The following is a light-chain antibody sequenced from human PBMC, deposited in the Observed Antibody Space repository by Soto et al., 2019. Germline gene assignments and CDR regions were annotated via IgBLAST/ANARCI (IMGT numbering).Light chain of an antibody. CDR3: SSYTSSSTRV. CDR2: DVS. V-gene: IGLV2-14*01. CDR1: NSDVGGYNY. J-gene: IGLJ1*01. Sequence: QSVLTQPASVSGSPGQWITISCTGSNSDVGGYNYVSWYQQHPGKAPKLMIYDVSNRPSGVSNRFSGSKSGNTASLTISGLQAEDEADYYCSSYTSSSTRVFGTGTKLTVL.